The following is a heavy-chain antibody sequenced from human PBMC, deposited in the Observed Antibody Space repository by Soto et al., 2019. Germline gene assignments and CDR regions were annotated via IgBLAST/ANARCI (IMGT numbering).Heavy chain of an antibody. CDR1: GFTFGDYA. Sequence: PGGSLRLSCTASGFTFGDYAMSWFRQAPGKGLEWVGFIRSKAYGGTTEYAASVKGRFTISRDDSKSIAYLQMNSLKTEDTAVYYCTQSGILTGYYGPFDYWGQGTLVTVSS. J-gene: IGHJ4*02. CDR3: TQSGILTGYYGPFDY. V-gene: IGHV3-49*03. CDR2: IRSKAYGGTT. D-gene: IGHD3-9*01.